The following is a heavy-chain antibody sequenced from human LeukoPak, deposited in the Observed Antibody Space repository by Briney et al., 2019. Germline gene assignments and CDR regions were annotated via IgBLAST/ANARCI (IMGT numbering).Heavy chain of an antibody. CDR1: GGTFSSYA. CDR3: ARGGDYSNFFYISV. J-gene: IGHJ4*02. D-gene: IGHD4-11*01. V-gene: IGHV1-69*13. Sequence: EASVKVSCKASGGTFSSYAISWVRRAPGQGLEWMGGTIPIFGTANYAQKFQGRVTITADESTSTAYMELSSLRSEDTAVYYCARGGDYSNFFYISVWGQGTLVTVSS. CDR2: TIPIFGTA.